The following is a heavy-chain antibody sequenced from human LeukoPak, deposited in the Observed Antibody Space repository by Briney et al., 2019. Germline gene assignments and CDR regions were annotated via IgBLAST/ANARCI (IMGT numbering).Heavy chain of an antibody. CDR2: ISYDGSNK. D-gene: IGHD3-22*01. V-gene: IGHV3-30*18. CDR1: GFTFSSYG. Sequence: GRSLRLSCAASGFTFSSYGMHWVRQAPGKGLEWVAVISYDGSNKYYADSVKGRFTISRDNSKNTLYPQMNSLRAEDTAVYYCAKDSWHDSSGYPDYWGQGTLVTVSS. CDR3: AKDSWHDSSGYPDY. J-gene: IGHJ4*02.